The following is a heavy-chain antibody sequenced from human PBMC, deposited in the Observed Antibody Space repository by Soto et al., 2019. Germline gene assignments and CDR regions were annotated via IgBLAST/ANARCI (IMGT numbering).Heavy chain of an antibody. CDR3: ARDLQDIVVVVAAPRYYYYGMDV. D-gene: IGHD2-15*01. V-gene: IGHV6-1*01. Sequence: PSQTLSLTCAISGDSVSSNSAAWNWIRLSPSRGLEWLARTYYRSRWYNDYAVSVRSRITVNPDTSKNQFSLQLTSVTPEDTAVYYCARDLQDIVVVVAAPRYYYYGMDVWGQGTTVTVSS. CDR1: GDSVSSNSAA. CDR2: TYYRSRWYN. J-gene: IGHJ6*02.